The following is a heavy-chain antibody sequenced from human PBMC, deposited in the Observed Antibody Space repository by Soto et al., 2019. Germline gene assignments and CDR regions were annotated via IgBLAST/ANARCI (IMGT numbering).Heavy chain of an antibody. V-gene: IGHV1-69*13. J-gene: IGHJ6*02. CDR2: IIPIFGTA. CDR1: GGTFSSYA. CDR3: ARVSIDFWSGYYRNYYYYYGMDV. D-gene: IGHD3-3*01. Sequence: ASVKVSCKASGGTFSSYAISWVRQAPGQGLEWMGGIIPIFGTANYAQKFQGRVTITADESTSTAYMELSSLRSEDTAVYYCARVSIDFWSGYYRNYYYYYGMDVWGQGTTVTVSS.